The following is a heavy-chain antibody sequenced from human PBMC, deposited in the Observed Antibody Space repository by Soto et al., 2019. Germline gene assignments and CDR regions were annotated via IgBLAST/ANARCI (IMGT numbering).Heavy chain of an antibody. CDR3: ARVGQTLDEPPSQIDY. V-gene: IGHV3-48*01. CDR1: GFTFSSYS. J-gene: IGHJ4*02. D-gene: IGHD2-2*03. CDR2: ISSSSSTI. Sequence: GGSLRLSCAASGFTFSSYSMNWVRQAPGKGLEWVSYISSSSSTIYYADSVKGRFTISRDNAKNSLYLQMNSLRAEDTAVYYCARVGQTLDEPPSQIDYWGQGTLVTVSS.